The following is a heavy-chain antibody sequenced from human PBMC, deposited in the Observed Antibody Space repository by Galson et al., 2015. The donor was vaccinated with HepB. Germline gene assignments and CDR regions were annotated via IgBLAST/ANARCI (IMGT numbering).Heavy chain of an antibody. Sequence: SLRLSCAASGFTFSSYAMSWVRQAPGKGLEWVSAISGSGGSTYYADSVKGRFTISRDNSKNTLYLQMNSLRAEDTAVYYCAKEAGRMSMIVVVSWPRGGRGHFDYWGQGTLVTVSS. D-gene: IGHD3-22*01. CDR1: GFTFSSYA. CDR3: AKEAGRMSMIVVVSWPRGGRGHFDY. J-gene: IGHJ4*02. V-gene: IGHV3-23*01. CDR2: ISGSGGST.